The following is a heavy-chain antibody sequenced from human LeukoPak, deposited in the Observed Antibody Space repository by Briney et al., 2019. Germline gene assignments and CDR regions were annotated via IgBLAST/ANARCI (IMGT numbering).Heavy chain of an antibody. Sequence: GGSLKLSCAASGFSFNSYAMSWVRQAPGKGLEWVSSISGSGDNTYYAESVKGRFTISRDNYKNTLFLQMNSLRAEDTAVFYCAKRSGYTTGWFFDFWGQGTLVTVSS. V-gene: IGHV3-23*01. CDR1: GFSFNSYA. CDR2: ISGSGDNT. J-gene: IGHJ4*02. D-gene: IGHD6-19*01. CDR3: AKRSGYTTGWFFDF.